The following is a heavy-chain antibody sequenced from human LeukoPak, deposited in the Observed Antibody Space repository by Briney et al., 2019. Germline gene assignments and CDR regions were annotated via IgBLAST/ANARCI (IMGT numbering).Heavy chain of an antibody. V-gene: IGHV3-30*04. Sequence: GRSLRLSCAASGFTFSSYAMHWVRQAPGKGLEWVAVISFDGSNKYYADSVKGRFTISRDNSKNTLYLQMNSLRAEDTAVYYCARGDYGELHSPDYWGQGTLVTVSS. CDR2: ISFDGSNK. CDR1: GFTFSSYA. J-gene: IGHJ4*02. CDR3: ARGDYGELHSPDY. D-gene: IGHD4-17*01.